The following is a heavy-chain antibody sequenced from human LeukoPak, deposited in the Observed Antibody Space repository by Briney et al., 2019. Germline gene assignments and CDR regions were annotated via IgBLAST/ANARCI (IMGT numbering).Heavy chain of an antibody. J-gene: IGHJ4*02. D-gene: IGHD5-18*01. CDR1: GGSISSSSYY. Sequence: SETLSLTCTVSGGSISSSSYYWGWIRQPPGKGLEWIGSIYYSGSTYYNPSLKSRVTISVDTSKNQFSLKLSSMTAADTAVYYCAGVDEDTATVDYWGQGTLVTVSS. CDR3: AGVDEDTATVDY. V-gene: IGHV4-39*01. CDR2: IYYSGST.